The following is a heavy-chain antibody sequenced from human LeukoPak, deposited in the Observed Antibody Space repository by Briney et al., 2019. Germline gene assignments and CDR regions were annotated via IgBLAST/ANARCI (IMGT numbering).Heavy chain of an antibody. CDR2: IYYSGST. Sequence: PSETLSLTCTVSGGSISSSSYYWGWIRQPPGKGLEWIGSIYYSGSTYYNPSLKSRVTISVDTSKNQFSLKLSSVTAADTAVYYCAGGGYSSHSLPPYNWFDPWGQGTLVTVSS. V-gene: IGHV4-39*07. CDR1: GGSISSSSYY. J-gene: IGHJ5*02. CDR3: AGGGYSSHSLPPYNWFDP. D-gene: IGHD4-11*01.